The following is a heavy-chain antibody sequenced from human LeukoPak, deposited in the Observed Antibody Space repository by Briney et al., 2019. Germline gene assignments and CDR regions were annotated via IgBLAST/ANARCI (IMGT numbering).Heavy chain of an antibody. CDR1: GYSISSGYY. CDR2: IYHSGST. J-gene: IGHJ4*02. Sequence: PSETLSLTCAVSGYSISSGYYWGWIRQPPGKGLEWIGSIYHSGSTYYNPSLKSRVTISVDTSKNQFSLKLSSVTAADTAVYYCAKRGVRGVPFDYWGQGTLVTVSS. D-gene: IGHD3-10*01. CDR3: AKRGVRGVPFDY. V-gene: IGHV4-38-2*01.